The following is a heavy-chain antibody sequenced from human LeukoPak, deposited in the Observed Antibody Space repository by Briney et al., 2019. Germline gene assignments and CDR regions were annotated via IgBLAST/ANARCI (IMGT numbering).Heavy chain of an antibody. CDR1: GFTFSTYV. Sequence: PGGSLRLSCSVSGFTFSTYVMHWVRQAPGKGLEYVSAISSNGDNTYYADSVKGRFTIPRDNSKNTLYLQMSSLRADDTAVYYCVRGTGYWGQGTLVTVSS. J-gene: IGHJ4*02. CDR2: ISSNGDNT. CDR3: VRGTGY. V-gene: IGHV3-64D*06.